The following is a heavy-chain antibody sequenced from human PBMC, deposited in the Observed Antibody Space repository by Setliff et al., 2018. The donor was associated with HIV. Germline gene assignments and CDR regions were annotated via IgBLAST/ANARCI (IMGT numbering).Heavy chain of an antibody. J-gene: IGHJ4*02. CDR1: GGSISSSSYY. V-gene: IGHV4-39*02. Sequence: SETLSLTCTVSGGSISSSSYYWGWIRQPPGKGLEWIGSMYYSGSTYYNPSLKSRVTISVDTSKNQFSLKLSPVTAADTAVYYCARDAERGYSYGYDYWGQGTLVTVSS. CDR3: ARDAERGYSYGYDY. CDR2: MYYSGST. D-gene: IGHD5-18*01.